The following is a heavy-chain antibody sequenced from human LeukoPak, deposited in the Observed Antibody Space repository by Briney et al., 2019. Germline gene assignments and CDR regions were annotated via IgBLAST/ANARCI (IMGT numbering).Heavy chain of an antibody. CDR2: INPNSGGT. D-gene: IGHD1-26*01. Sequence: ASVKVACKAYGYTFTGYYMHWVRQAPGQGLEWMGWINPNSGGTNYAQKFQGRVTMTRDTSISTAYMELSRLRSDDTAVYYCARVVGATIGLIDYWGQGTLVTVSS. V-gene: IGHV1-2*02. CDR1: GYTFTGYY. J-gene: IGHJ4*02. CDR3: ARVVGATIGLIDY.